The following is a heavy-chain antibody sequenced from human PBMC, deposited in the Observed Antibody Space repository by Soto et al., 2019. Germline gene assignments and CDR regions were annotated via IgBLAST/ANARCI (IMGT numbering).Heavy chain of an antibody. J-gene: IGHJ5*02. V-gene: IGHV3-23*01. D-gene: IGHD3-10*01. CDR3: AKDAIAKDGIWPMDS. CDR2: LLRPGRST. CDR1: GFIFSDYA. Sequence: GGSLRLSCAASGFIFSDYAMTWARQAPGKELEWVSGLLRPGRSTYYADSVKGRFTISGDTSANTVYLQMDSLRAEDTAVYYCAKDAIAKDGIWPMDSWGQGTGVTVSA.